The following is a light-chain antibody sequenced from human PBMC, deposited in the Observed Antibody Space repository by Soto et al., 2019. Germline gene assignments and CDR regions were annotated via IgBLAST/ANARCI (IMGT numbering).Light chain of an antibody. J-gene: IGLJ1*01. V-gene: IGLV2-14*01. CDR2: DVS. CDR1: SSDVGAYNY. Sequence: QSVLTQPASVSGSPGQSIAISCTGTSSDVGAYNYVSWYLQYPGKAPKLVIFDVSFRPSGVSNRFSGSKSGNTASLTISGLQAVDETDSYCKSFTTRDPYVFGTGTKVTDL. CDR3: KSFTTRDPYV.